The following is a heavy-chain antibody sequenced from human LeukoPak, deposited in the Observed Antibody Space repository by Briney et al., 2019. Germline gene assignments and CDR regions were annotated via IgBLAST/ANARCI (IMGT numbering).Heavy chain of an antibody. J-gene: IGHJ4*02. D-gene: IGHD3-10*01. CDR3: AREDVRVGLVGGPDY. CDR2: INSDGSST. Sequence: GGSLRLSCAASGFTFSSYWMHWVRQAPGKGLVWVSRINSDGSSTSYADSVKGRFTISRDNSNNTMYLMMSSLRAEDTALYYCAREDVRVGLVGGPDYRGQGTLVTVSS. CDR1: GFTFSSYW. V-gene: IGHV3-74*01.